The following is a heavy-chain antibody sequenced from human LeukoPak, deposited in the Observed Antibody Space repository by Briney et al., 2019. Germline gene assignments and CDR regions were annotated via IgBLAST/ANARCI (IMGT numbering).Heavy chain of an antibody. CDR2: INRDGTET. V-gene: IGHV3-7*01. Sequence: RGSLRLSCAASGFTFTGFFMSWLRQAPGKGLEWVANINRDGTETYYVGSVKGRFTISIDNAKNSVYLQMNSLRTEDTAIYYCARSRWPEDLWGRGTLVTVSS. CDR3: ARSRWPEDL. J-gene: IGHJ5*02. D-gene: IGHD4-23*01. CDR1: GFTFTGFF.